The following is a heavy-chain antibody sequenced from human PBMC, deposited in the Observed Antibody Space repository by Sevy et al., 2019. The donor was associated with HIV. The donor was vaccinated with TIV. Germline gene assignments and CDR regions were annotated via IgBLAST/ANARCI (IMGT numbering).Heavy chain of an antibody. CDR2: MRSKAFAGTT. D-gene: IGHD5-18*01. CDR1: GFNLGDYA. V-gene: IGHV3-49*04. J-gene: IGHJ4*02. CDR3: IRSRQLGYTAMVLDY. Sequence: GGSLRLSCATSGFNLGDYAMSWVRQSPGKGLEWVGFMRSKAFAGTTEYAASVKGRFTISTDDSKASAHLQMNSLRAEDTGVYYCIRSRQLGYTAMVLDYWGQGTLVTVSS.